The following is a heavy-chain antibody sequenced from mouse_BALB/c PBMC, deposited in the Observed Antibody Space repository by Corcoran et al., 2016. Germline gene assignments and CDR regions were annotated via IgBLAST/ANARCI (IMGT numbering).Heavy chain of an antibody. CDR3: ARGCNLYYFDY. D-gene: IGHD2-1*01. Sequence: DVQLQESGPGLVKPSQSLSLTCSVTGYSITSGYYWNWIRQFPGNKLEWMGYISYDGSNNYNPSLKNRISITRDTSKNQFFLKLNSVTTEDTATYYCARGCNLYYFDYWGQGTTLTVSS. V-gene: IGHV3-6*02. J-gene: IGHJ2*01. CDR2: ISYDGSN. CDR1: GYSITSGYY.